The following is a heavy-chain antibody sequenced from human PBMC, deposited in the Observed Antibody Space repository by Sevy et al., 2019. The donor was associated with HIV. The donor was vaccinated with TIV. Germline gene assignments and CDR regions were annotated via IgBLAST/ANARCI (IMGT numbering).Heavy chain of an antibody. CDR2: INSNSGAI. CDR1: GHTYSGNY. Sequence: ASVKVSCKASGHTYSGNYIQWVRQAPRQGLEWLGWINSNSGAISYAQKFQDRVTMTRDTSTTTAYMELSRLRSDDTAVYYCATEYSYDYWGQGTLVTVSS. V-gene: IGHV1-2*02. CDR3: ATEYSYDY. J-gene: IGHJ4*02. D-gene: IGHD5-12*01.